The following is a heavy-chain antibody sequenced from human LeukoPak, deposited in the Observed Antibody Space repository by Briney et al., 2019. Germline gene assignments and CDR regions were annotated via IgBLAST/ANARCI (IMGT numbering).Heavy chain of an antibody. CDR1: GCSISSYY. D-gene: IGHD1-26*01. CDR3: ARHDPIVGTPDAFDI. Sequence: SETLSLTCTVSGCSISSYYWSWIRQPPGKGLEWIAYIYYSGSTDYNPSLKSRVTISLDTSKNQFSLKLSSVTAADTAVYYCARHDPIVGTPDAFDIWGQGTMVTVSS. CDR2: IYYSGST. V-gene: IGHV4-59*08. J-gene: IGHJ3*02.